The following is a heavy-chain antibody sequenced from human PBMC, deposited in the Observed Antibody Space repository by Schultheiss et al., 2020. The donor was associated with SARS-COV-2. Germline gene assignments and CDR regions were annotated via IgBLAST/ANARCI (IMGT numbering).Heavy chain of an antibody. V-gene: IGHV3-30-3*01. CDR3: AKVIAAPSSDYYYGMDV. CDR2: ISYDGSNK. Sequence: GGSLRLSCAASGFTFSSYAMHWVRQAPGKGLEWVAVISYDGSNKYYADSVKGRFTISRDNSKNTLYLQMNSLRAEDTAVYYCAKVIAAPSSDYYYGMDVWGQGTTVTVSS. D-gene: IGHD6-6*01. J-gene: IGHJ6*02. CDR1: GFTFSSYA.